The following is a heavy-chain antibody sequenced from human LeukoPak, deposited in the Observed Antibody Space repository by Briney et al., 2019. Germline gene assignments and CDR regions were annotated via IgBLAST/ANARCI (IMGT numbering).Heavy chain of an antibody. D-gene: IGHD2-2*01. CDR3: GIAAFYYYMDV. CDR2: IGYRGGSI. J-gene: IGHJ6*03. CDR1: GFTFSNYA. Sequence: GGSLRLSCAASGFTFSNYAMSWVRQAPGKGLEWVSIIGYRGGSIYYAYSVQGRFTISRDNSKNTLSLQMNGLRPEDTAVYYCGIAAFYYYMDVWGKGTTVTVSS. V-gene: IGHV3-23*01.